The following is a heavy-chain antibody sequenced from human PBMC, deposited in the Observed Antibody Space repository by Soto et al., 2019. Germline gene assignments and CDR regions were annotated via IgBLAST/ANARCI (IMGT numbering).Heavy chain of an antibody. CDR1: GYSFISYW. Sequence: PGESLKISCKGSGYSFISYWIGWVRQMPGKGLEWMGTIYPGDSDTRYSPSVQGQVTISADKSISTAYLQWSSLKASDTAMYYCARTSAAGKYYYGMDVWGQGTTVTVSS. CDR3: ARTSAAGKYYYGMDV. J-gene: IGHJ6*02. CDR2: IYPGDSDT. V-gene: IGHV5-51*01. D-gene: IGHD6-13*01.